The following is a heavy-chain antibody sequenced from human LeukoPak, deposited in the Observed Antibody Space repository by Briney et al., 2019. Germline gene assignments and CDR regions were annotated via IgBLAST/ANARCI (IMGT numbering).Heavy chain of an antibody. CDR2: IYYSGST. Sequence: PSETLSLTCTVSGGSISSYYWSWIRQRPGEGLEWIGYIYYSGSTNYNPSLKSRVTISVDTSKNPFSLKLSSVTAADTAVYYCARSEYSSSWYRFDYWGQGTLVTVSS. J-gene: IGHJ4*02. V-gene: IGHV4-59*01. CDR3: ARSEYSSSWYRFDY. CDR1: GGSISSYY. D-gene: IGHD6-13*01.